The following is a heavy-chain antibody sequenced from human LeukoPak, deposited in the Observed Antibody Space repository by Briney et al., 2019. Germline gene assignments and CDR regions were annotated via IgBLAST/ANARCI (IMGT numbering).Heavy chain of an antibody. Sequence: GGSLRLSCAASGFTFNTYSMNWARQAPGKGLEWVANIKQDGSETYCVDSVKGRFTISRDNAKNSLYLQMNSLRDEDTAVYYCARGGSGYSYGKIDSWGQGILVTVSS. V-gene: IGHV3-7*01. CDR1: GFTFNTYS. J-gene: IGHJ4*02. D-gene: IGHD5-18*01. CDR3: ARGGSGYSYGKIDS. CDR2: IKQDGSET.